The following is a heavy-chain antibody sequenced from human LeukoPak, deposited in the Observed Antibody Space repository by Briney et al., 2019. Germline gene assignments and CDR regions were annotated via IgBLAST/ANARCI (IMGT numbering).Heavy chain of an antibody. Sequence: PGGSLRLSCAASGFTFSSYIMSWVRQAPGKGLEWVSVIYSGGSTDYADSVKGRFTISRDNSKNTLYLQMNSLRVEDTAVYYCARSSHYDILTGYSEEDAFDIWGQGTMVTVSS. CDR1: GFTFSSYI. V-gene: IGHV3-53*01. CDR3: ARSSHYDILTGYSEEDAFDI. D-gene: IGHD3-9*01. J-gene: IGHJ3*02. CDR2: IYSGGST.